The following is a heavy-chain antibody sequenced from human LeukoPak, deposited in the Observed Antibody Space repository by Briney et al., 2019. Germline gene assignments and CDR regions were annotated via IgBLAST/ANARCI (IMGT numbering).Heavy chain of an antibody. CDR1: GGTFSSYG. J-gene: IGHJ5*02. V-gene: IGHV1-69*06. CDR2: IIPFFGTA. Sequence: PRASVKVSCKASGGTFSSYGIAWVRQAPGQGLEWMGGIIPFFGTAMYAQKFQGRVTITADKSTSTVYMELSSLRSEDTAVYYCARGTRVYKWNLGFDPWGQGTLVTVSS. CDR3: ARGTRVYKWNLGFDP. D-gene: IGHD1-7*01.